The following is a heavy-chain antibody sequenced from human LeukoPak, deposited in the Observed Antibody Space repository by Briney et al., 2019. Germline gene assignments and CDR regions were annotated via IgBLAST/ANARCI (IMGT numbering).Heavy chain of an antibody. CDR1: GFTFSNYG. J-gene: IGHJ4*02. D-gene: IGHD5-24*01. CDR3: ASARDGYNHGLHY. Sequence: GRSLKVSCAASGFTFSNYGMHWVRQAPGKGLEWVAGIWSDETSTYSGDPVKGRFTISRDNSKNTLYLQMNSLRAEDTAVYYCASARDGYNHGLHYWGQGNLGSVSS. V-gene: IGHV3-33*01. CDR2: IWSDETST.